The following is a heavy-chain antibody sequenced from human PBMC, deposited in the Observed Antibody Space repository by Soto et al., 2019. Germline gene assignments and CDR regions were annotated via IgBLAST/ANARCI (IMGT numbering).Heavy chain of an antibody. CDR3: ARFTAMAAASFRP. J-gene: IGHJ5*02. D-gene: IGHD2-15*01. Sequence: GESLKISCKGSGYIFSTYWITWVRQMPGKGLEWMGRINPSDSQTDYSPSFRGHVAFSVDKSVSTAYLQLSSLKASDAGVYFCARFTAMAAASFRPWGQGTLVTVSA. CDR2: INPSDSQT. V-gene: IGHV5-10-1*01. CDR1: GYIFSTYW.